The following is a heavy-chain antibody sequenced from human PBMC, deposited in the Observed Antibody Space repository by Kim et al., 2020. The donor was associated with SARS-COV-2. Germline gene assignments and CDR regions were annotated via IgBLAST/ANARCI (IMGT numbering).Heavy chain of an antibody. D-gene: IGHD1-26*01. CDR2: MYSSGNT. Sequence: SETLSLTCTVSGGSVSSASYYWGWIRQPPGKGLEWIAYMYSSGNTNYNSSLKSRITMSVDTSKNQSSLKLTSVTAADTALYYCARGSGSYHLNYDYWGQGTLVTVSS. CDR1: GGSVSSASYY. CDR3: ARGSGSYHLNYDY. J-gene: IGHJ4*02. V-gene: IGHV4-61*01.